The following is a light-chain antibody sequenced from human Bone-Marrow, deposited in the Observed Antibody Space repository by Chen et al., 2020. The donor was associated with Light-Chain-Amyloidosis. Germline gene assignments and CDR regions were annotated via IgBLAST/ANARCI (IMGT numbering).Light chain of an antibody. Sequence: SYVLTQPPSGSVAPGETAIISCGGNNIGSKSAYWYQQKPGQAPLLVVYEDSDQPSGIPERFSGSNSGYPATLSITWLQAGVEADYYCHVWHTSADHVVFGGGTKLTVL. V-gene: IGLV3-21*02. CDR3: HVWHTSADHVV. CDR1: NIGSKS. CDR2: EDS. J-gene: IGLJ2*01.